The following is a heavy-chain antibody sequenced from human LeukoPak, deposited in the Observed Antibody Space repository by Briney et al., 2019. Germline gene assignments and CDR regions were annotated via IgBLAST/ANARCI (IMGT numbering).Heavy chain of an antibody. D-gene: IGHD2-15*01. CDR2: INPNSGGT. Sequence: GASVKVSCKASGYTFTGYYMHWVRQAPGQGLEWMGWINPNSGGTNYAQKFQGRVTMTRDTSISTAYMELSRLRSDDTAVYYCARGLVVVAAPNPPDGYWGQGTLVTVSS. J-gene: IGHJ4*02. V-gene: IGHV1-2*02. CDR3: ARGLVVVAAPNPPDGY. CDR1: GYTFTGYY.